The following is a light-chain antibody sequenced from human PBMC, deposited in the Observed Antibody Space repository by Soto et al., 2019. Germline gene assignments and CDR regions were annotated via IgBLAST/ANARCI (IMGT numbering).Light chain of an antibody. CDR1: SSNIGSNT. CDR2: SNN. V-gene: IGLV1-44*01. CDR3: AAWDATLNGL. Sequence: QSVLTQPPSASGTPGQRVTISCSGSSSNIGSNTVNWYQQVPGTAPKLLIYSNNQRPSGVPDRFSGSKSGTSASLAISGPQSEDEADYYCAAWDATLNGLFGGGTKLTVL. J-gene: IGLJ2*01.